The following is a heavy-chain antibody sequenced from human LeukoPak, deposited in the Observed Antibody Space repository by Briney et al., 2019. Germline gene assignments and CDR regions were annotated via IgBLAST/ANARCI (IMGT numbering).Heavy chain of an antibody. D-gene: IGHD6-13*01. CDR1: GFTFSRYD. CDR2: IGTAGDT. V-gene: IGHV3-13*04. CDR3: ARALAAAGRYYYGMDV. Sequence: GGSLRLSCAASGFTFSRYDMHWVRQATGKGLEWVSAIGTAGDTYYPGSVKGRSTISRENAKNSLYLQMNSLRAGDTAVYYCARALAAAGRYYYGMDVWGQGTTVTVSS. J-gene: IGHJ6*02.